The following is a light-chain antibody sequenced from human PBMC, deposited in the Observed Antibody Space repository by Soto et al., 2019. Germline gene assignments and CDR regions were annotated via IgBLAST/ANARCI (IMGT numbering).Light chain of an antibody. CDR2: PAS. CDR1: RGIRKD. CDR3: GT. J-gene: IGKJ4*01. V-gene: IGKV1-6*01. Sequence: AIQMTQSPSSLSASMGDRVTITCRASRGIRKDSDWHQQKPGKAPKLLIFPASNLQRGVPSRFCGSGTGTDFTLTISRLQPEDFATSPLGTFGGGTKVEIE.